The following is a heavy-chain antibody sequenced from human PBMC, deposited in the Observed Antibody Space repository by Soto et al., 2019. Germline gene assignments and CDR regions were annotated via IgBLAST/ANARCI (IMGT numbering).Heavy chain of an antibody. CDR2: ISAYNGNT. CDR3: ARGTTGSPNYYYYMDV. CDR1: GYTFTSYY. Sequence: ASVKVSCKASGYTFTSYYMHWVRQAPGQGLEWMGWISAYNGNTNYAQKLQGRVTMTTDTSTSTAYMELRSLRSDDTAVYYCARGTTGSPNYYYYMDVWGKGTTVTVSS. D-gene: IGHD1-1*01. J-gene: IGHJ6*03. V-gene: IGHV1-18*04.